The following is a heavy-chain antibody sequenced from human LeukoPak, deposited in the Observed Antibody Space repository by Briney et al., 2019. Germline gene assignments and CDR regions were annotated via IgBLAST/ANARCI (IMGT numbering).Heavy chain of an antibody. D-gene: IGHD3-10*01. V-gene: IGHV1-18*01. CDR2: ISGYNGNT. Sequence: GASVKVSCKASGYTFTTYNINWVRQAPGQGLEWMGWISGYNGNTNYAQKLQGRVTMTTDTSTSTAYMELRSLRSDDTAVYYCARDPVLGDTPIQRLLWFGEPHQCYFDYWGQGTLVTVSS. J-gene: IGHJ4*02. CDR3: ARDPVLGDTPIQRLLWFGEPHQCYFDY. CDR1: GYTFTTYN.